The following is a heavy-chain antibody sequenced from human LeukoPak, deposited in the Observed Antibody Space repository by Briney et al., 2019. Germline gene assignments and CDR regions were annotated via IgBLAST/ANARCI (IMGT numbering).Heavy chain of an antibody. Sequence: GESLKISCKGSGYSFTSYWISWVRQMPGKGLEWMGRIDPSDSYTNYSPPFQGHVTISADKSISTAYLQWSSLKASDTAMYYCASSDMNGYGMDVWGKGTTVTVSS. J-gene: IGHJ6*04. CDR3: ASSDMNGYGMDV. CDR2: IDPSDSYT. D-gene: IGHD3-9*01. V-gene: IGHV5-10-1*01. CDR1: GYSFTSYW.